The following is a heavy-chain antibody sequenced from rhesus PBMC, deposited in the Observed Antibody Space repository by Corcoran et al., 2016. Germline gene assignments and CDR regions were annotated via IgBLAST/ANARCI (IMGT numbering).Heavy chain of an antibody. V-gene: IGHV4-73*01. Sequence: QVKLQQWGEGLVKPSETLSLTCAVYGGSISGYYWSWLRQPPGKGLEWIGNIDGNRASTKYNHTLKNRGTSSKDTSKNQFSLKLSSVTAADTAVYYCARGLGSWGQGVLVTVSS. CDR3: ARGLGS. D-gene: IGHD7-45*01. J-gene: IGHJ4*01. CDR1: GGSISGYY. CDR2: IDGNRAST.